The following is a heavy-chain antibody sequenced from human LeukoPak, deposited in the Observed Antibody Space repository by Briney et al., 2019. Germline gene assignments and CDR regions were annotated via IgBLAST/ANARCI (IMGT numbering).Heavy chain of an antibody. Sequence: PGGSLRLSCAASGFTFSGYWMHWVRQAPGKGLVWVSRINTDGSSTTYADSVKGRFTISRDNAKNTLYLQMNSLRVEDTAVYYCARGRITSSWYYFDYWGQGTPVTVSS. CDR1: GFTFSGYW. J-gene: IGHJ4*02. CDR2: INTDGSST. CDR3: ARGRITSSWYYFDY. D-gene: IGHD6-13*01. V-gene: IGHV3-74*01.